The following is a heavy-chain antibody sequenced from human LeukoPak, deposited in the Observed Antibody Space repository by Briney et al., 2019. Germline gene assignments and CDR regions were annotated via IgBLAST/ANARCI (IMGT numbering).Heavy chain of an antibody. V-gene: IGHV3-21*04. CDR3: ASVADTAMAFDY. CDR2: ISSTSTYI. J-gene: IGHJ4*02. Sequence: GGSLRLSCAASGFTFSSYSMNWVRQAPGKGLEWVSSISSTSTYIYYADSVKGRFTISRDNAKNSLYLQMNSLRAEDTALYYCASVADTAMAFDYWGQGTLVTVSS. D-gene: IGHD5-18*01. CDR1: GFTFSSYS.